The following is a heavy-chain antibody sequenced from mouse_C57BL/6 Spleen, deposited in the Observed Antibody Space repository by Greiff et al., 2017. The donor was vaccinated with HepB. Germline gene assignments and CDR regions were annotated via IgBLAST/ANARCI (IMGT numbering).Heavy chain of an antibody. Sequence: EVQLQQSGAELVKPGASVKLSCTASGFNIKDYYMHWVKQRTEQGLEWIGRIDPEGGETKYAPKFQGKATITADTSSNTAYLQLSSLTSEDTAVYYCASIKYGNYWFAYWGQGTLVTVSA. CDR1: GFNIKDYY. CDR3: ASIKYGNYWFAY. CDR2: IDPEGGET. V-gene: IGHV14-2*01. J-gene: IGHJ3*01. D-gene: IGHD2-10*02.